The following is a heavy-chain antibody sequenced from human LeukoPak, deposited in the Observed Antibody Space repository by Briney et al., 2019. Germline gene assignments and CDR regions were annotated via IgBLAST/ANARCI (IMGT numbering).Heavy chain of an antibody. V-gene: IGHV3-23*01. J-gene: IGHJ4*02. D-gene: IGHD2-2*01. CDR3: AKDRHLGVVVPAAIHY. CDR1: GFTFSSYA. CDR2: ISGSGGST. Sequence: PGGSLRLSCAASGFTFSSYAMSWVRQAPGKGLEWVSAISGSGGSTYYADSVKGRFTISRDNSKNTPYLQVNSLRAEDTAVYYCAKDRHLGVVVPAAIHYWGQGTLVTVSS.